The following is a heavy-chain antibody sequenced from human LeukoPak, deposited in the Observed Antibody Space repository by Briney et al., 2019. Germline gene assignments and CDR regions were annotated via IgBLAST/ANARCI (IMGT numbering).Heavy chain of an antibody. V-gene: IGHV3-23*01. CDR1: GFTFTNAW. CDR2: ISGSGGST. D-gene: IGHD3-22*01. Sequence: GGSLRLSCAASGFTFTNAWMNWVRQAPGKGLEWVSAISGSGGSTYYADSVKGRFTISRDNSKNTLYLQMNSLRAEDTAVYYCAKVPYYDSSHYWGQGTLVTVSS. J-gene: IGHJ4*02. CDR3: AKVPYYDSSHY.